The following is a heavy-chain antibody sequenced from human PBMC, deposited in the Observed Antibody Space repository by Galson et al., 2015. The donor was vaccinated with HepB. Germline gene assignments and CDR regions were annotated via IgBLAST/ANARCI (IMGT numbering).Heavy chain of an antibody. CDR3: ARMYSGSLDNWFDP. Sequence: SVKVSCKASGSTFTGYYMHWVRQAPGQGLEWMGWINPNSGGTNYAQKFQGRVTMTRDTSISTAYMELSRLRSDDTAVYYCARMYSGSLDNWFDPWGQGTLVTVSS. J-gene: IGHJ5*02. D-gene: IGHD1-26*01. CDR2: INPNSGGT. CDR1: GSTFTGYY. V-gene: IGHV1-2*02.